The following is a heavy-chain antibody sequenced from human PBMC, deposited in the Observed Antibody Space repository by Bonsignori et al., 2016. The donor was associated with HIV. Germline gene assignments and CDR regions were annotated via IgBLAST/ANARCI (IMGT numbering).Heavy chain of an antibody. CDR2: ISSSGSTI. CDR3: ARAGGITMIGGMDV. V-gene: IGHV3-48*03. Sequence: GGSLRLSCAASGFTFSSYEMNWVRQAPGKGLEWVSYISSSGSTIYYADSVKGRFTISRDNAKNSLYLQMNSLRAEDTAVYYCARAGGITMIGGMDVWGKGTTVTVSS. CDR1: GFTFSSYE. D-gene: IGHD3-22*01. J-gene: IGHJ6*04.